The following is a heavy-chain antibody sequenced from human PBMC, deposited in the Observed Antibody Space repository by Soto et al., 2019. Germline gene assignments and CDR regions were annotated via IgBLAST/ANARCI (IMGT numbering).Heavy chain of an antibody. J-gene: IGHJ4*02. D-gene: IGHD2-15*01. CDR2: IYYSGST. CDR3: ARHTPAISISDH. CDR1: GGSISSSSYY. Sequence: QLQLQESGPGLVKPSETLSLTCTVSGGSISSSSYYWGWIRQPPGKGLEWIGSIYYSGSTYYNPSPKRRVHISVATSKNQFSLKLSSVTAADTAVYYCARHTPAISISDHWGQGTLVTVSS. V-gene: IGHV4-39*01.